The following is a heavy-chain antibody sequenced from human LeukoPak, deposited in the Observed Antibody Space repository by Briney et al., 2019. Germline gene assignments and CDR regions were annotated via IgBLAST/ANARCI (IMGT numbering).Heavy chain of an antibody. CDR1: GGSISSSSYY. V-gene: IGHV4-39*07. CDR3: AVRYDSSGYVDY. D-gene: IGHD3-22*01. Sequence: PSETLSLTCTVSGGSISSSSYYWGWIRQPPGKGLEWIGSIYYSGSTYYNPSLKSRVTISVDTSENQFSLKLSSVTAADTAVYYCAVRYDSSGYVDYWGQGTLVTVSS. J-gene: IGHJ4*02. CDR2: IYYSGST.